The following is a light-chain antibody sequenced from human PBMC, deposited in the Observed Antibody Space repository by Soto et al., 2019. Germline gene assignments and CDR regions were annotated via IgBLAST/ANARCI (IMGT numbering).Light chain of an antibody. CDR1: QSVLYSSNNKNY. J-gene: IGKJ2*01. CDR3: QQYYTAAYT. Sequence: DIVMTQSPDSLAVSLGERATINCKSSQSVLYSSNNKNYLAWYQQKPGQPPKLLIYWASTRESGVPDRFSGSGSGTDFTLTISSLQAEDVEVYYCQQYYTAAYTFGQGTKREIK. V-gene: IGKV4-1*01. CDR2: WAS.